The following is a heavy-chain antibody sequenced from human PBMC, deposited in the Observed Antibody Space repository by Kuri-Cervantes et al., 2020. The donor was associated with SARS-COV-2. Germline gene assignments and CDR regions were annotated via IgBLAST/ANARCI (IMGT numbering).Heavy chain of an antibody. CDR2: IYYSGNT. J-gene: IGHJ4*02. CDR3: ARVIWNYSYNKYSFDY. CDR1: GGSISSHY. Sequence: SETLSLTCTVSGGSISSHYWSWIRQPPGKGLEWIGYIYYSGNTNYNPSLKSRVTISVDTSKNQFSLKLSSVTAADTAVYYCARVIWNYSYNKYSFDYWGQGTLVTVSS. V-gene: IGHV4-59*11. D-gene: IGHD1-7*01.